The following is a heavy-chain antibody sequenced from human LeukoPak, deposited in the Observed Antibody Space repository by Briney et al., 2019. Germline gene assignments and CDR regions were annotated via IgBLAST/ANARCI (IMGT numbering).Heavy chain of an antibody. V-gene: IGHV4-30-2*01. CDR1: GGSISSGGYS. CDR3: ARVPKVGATVSAFDI. Sequence: SGTLSLTCAVSGGSISSGGYSWSWIRQPPGKGLEWIGYIYHSGSTYYNPSLKSRVTISVDRSKNQFSLKLSSVTAADTAVYYCARVPKVGATVSAFDIWGQGTMVTVSS. D-gene: IGHD1-26*01. J-gene: IGHJ3*02. CDR2: IYHSGST.